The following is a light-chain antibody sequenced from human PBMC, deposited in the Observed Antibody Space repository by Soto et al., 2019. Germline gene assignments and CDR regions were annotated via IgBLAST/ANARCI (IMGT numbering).Light chain of an antibody. CDR3: CSYAGSSTAV. CDR2: EGS. V-gene: IGLV2-23*01. J-gene: IGLJ7*01. CDR1: SSDVGSYNL. Sequence: QSALTQPASVSGSPGQSITISCTGTSSDVGSYNLVSWYQQHPVKAPKLMIYEGSKRPSGVSNRFSGSKSGNTASLTISGLQAEDEADYYCCSYAGSSTAVFGGGTQLTVL.